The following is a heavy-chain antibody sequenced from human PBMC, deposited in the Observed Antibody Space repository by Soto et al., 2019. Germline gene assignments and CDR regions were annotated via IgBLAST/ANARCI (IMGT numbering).Heavy chain of an antibody. V-gene: IGHV3-48*01. CDR3: ARLPTTDWFDP. D-gene: IGHD4-17*01. CDR1: GFTFSSYS. CDR2: ISSSSTI. J-gene: IGHJ5*02. Sequence: EVQLVESGGGLVQPGGSLRLSCAASGFTFSSYSMNWVRQAPGKGLEWVSYISSSSTIYYADSVKGRFTISRDNAKNSLYLQMNSLRAEDTAVYYCARLPTTDWFDPWGQGTLVTVPS.